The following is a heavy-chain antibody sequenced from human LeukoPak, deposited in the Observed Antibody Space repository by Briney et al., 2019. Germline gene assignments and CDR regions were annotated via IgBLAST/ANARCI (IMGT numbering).Heavy chain of an antibody. CDR1: GFTFSNYE. CDR2: ISSSGRSI. V-gene: IGHV3-48*03. J-gene: IGHJ3*02. CDR3: ARDRDGSYYHDAFDI. D-gene: IGHD1-26*01. Sequence: PGGSLRLSCAASGFTFSNYEMNWVRQAPGKGLEWLSYISSSGRSIYYAASVKGRFTISRDNAKNSLSLQMNSLRAEDTAVYYCARDRDGSYYHDAFDIWGQGTMVTVSS.